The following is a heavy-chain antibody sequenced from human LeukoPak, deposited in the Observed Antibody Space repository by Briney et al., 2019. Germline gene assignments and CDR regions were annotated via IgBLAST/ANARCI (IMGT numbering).Heavy chain of an antibody. V-gene: IGHV1-69*06. Sequence: GASVKVSCKASGGSFISHTISWVGRAPGQGLEWMGRIIPIFGTTNLAQRSQDRFTITADKSSGTPYMELNSLPSEDTAIYYCAAGGRYSSAYWGQGTLVTVSS. CDR2: IIPIFGTT. D-gene: IGHD5-18*01. J-gene: IGHJ4*02. CDR3: AAGGRYSSAY. CDR1: GGSFISHT.